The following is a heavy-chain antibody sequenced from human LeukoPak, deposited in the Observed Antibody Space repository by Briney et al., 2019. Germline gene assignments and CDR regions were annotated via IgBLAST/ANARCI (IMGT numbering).Heavy chain of an antibody. CDR2: IKQDGSEK. CDR3: ASLLAVAGTDFDY. Sequence: GGSLRLPCAASGFTFSSYWMSWVRQAPGKGLEWVANIKQDGSEKYYVDSVKGRFTISRDNAKNSLYLQMNSLRAEDTAVYYCASLLAVAGTDFDYWGQGTLVTVSS. CDR1: GFTFSSYW. V-gene: IGHV3-7*01. D-gene: IGHD6-19*01. J-gene: IGHJ4*02.